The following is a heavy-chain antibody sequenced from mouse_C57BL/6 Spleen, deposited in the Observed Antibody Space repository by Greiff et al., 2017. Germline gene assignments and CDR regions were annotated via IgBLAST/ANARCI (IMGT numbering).Heavy chain of an antibody. CDR1: GYTFTSYW. J-gene: IGHJ4*01. Sequence: QVQLQQPGAELVRPGSSVKLSCKASGYTFTSYWMHWVKQRPIQGLEWIGNIDPSDSETNYNQKFKDKATLTVDKSSSTAYMQLSSLTSEDSAVYYCAIYYDYDCAMDYWGQGTSVTVSS. V-gene: IGHV1-52*01. CDR3: AIYYDYDCAMDY. CDR2: IDPSDSET. D-gene: IGHD2-4*01.